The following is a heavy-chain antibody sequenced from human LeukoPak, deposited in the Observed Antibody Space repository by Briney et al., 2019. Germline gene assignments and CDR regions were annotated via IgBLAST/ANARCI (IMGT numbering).Heavy chain of an antibody. J-gene: IGHJ5*02. Sequence: ASVKVSCKASGYTFTGYYMHWVRQAPGQGLEWMGWINPNSGGTNYAQKFQGRVTMTRDMSISTAYMELSRLRSDDTAVYYCAREGGTTVTTRWFDPWGQGTLVTVSS. CDR1: GYTFTGYY. D-gene: IGHD4-17*01. CDR3: AREGGTTVTTRWFDP. V-gene: IGHV1-2*02. CDR2: INPNSGGT.